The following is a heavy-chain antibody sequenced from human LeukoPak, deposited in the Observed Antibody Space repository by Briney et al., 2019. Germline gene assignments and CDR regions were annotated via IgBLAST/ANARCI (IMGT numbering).Heavy chain of an antibody. J-gene: IGHJ4*02. D-gene: IGHD3-9*01. CDR1: GFIFRNYA. V-gene: IGHV3-23*01. Sequence: GGSLRLSCAASGFIFRNYAMSWVRKAPGKGLELVSAITGSGDTTYYADSVKGRFTISRDYSKNTLYVEMNTLRAEDTAVYYCAKWGDYDILTGYYVSDFWGQGTLVTVSS. CDR3: AKWGDYDILTGYYVSDF. CDR2: ITGSGDTT.